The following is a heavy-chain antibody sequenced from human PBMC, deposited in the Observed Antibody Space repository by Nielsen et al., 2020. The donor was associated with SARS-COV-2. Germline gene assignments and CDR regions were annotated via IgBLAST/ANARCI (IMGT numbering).Heavy chain of an antibody. V-gene: IGHV3-23*01. CDR2: IHGSGDET. D-gene: IGHD3-10*01. CDR3: AKEVWFGELLTLDY. Sequence: GGSLRLSCTTSGLTFSSSIMAWVRQAPGKGVEWCSSIHGSGDETHYAGFAKGRFTISRDNSQNTVYLQMNSLRAEDTAIYYCAKEVWFGELLTLDYWGQGALVTVSS. J-gene: IGHJ4*02. CDR1: GLTFSSSI.